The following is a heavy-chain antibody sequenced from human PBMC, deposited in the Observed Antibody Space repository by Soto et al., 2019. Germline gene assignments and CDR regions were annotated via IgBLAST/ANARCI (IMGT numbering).Heavy chain of an antibody. CDR3: ARDLGYGLFDY. Sequence: EVQLVESGGGLVQPGGSLRLSCAASGFTFSSYSMNWVRQAPGKGLEWVSYIGSSGSTIYYADSVKGRFTISRDSAKNSLYLQMNSRRDEDTAVYYCARDLGYGLFDYWGQGTLVTVSS. J-gene: IGHJ4*02. V-gene: IGHV3-48*02. CDR1: GFTFSSYS. CDR2: IGSSGSTI. D-gene: IGHD5-18*01.